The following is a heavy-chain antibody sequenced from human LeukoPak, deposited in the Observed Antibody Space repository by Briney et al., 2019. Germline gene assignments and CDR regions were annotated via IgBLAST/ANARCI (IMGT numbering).Heavy chain of an antibody. CDR1: GFTFSSYA. CDR2: ISGSGGIT. J-gene: IGHJ4*02. CDR3: AKLTQRIVVVTAAYYFDY. V-gene: IGHV3-23*01. D-gene: IGHD2-21*02. Sequence: GGSLRLSCAASGFTFSSYAMSWVRQAPGKGLEWVSAISGSGGITYYADSVKSRFTISRDNSKNTLYLQMNSLRAEDTAVYYCAKLTQRIVVVTAAYYFDYWGQGTLVSVSS.